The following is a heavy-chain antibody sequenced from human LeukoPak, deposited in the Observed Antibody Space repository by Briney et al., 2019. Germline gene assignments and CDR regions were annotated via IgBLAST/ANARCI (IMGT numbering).Heavy chain of an antibody. CDR3: ARLLISYDSSGYYSYFDY. Sequence: PSETLSLTCTVSGGSISSYYWNWIRQPPGKGLEWIGYIYYSGSTNYNPSLKSRVTISVDTSKNQFSLKLSSVTAADTAVYYYARLLISYDSSGYYSYFDYWGQGTLVTVSS. CDR1: GGSISSYY. CDR2: IYYSGST. V-gene: IGHV4-59*08. D-gene: IGHD3-22*01. J-gene: IGHJ4*02.